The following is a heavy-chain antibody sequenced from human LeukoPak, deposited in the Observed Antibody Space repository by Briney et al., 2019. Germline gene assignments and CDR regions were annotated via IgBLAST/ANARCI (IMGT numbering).Heavy chain of an antibody. CDR1: GDSITSYY. V-gene: IGHV4-59*12. Sequence: SETLSLTCTVSGDSITSYYWTWIRQPPGKGLEWIGYIYYSGNTNYNPSLKSRVTISVATSKNQFSLKLSSVTAADTAVYYCASRAYCGGDCYSNQNFDYWGQGTLVTVSS. CDR2: IYYSGNT. CDR3: ASRAYCGGDCYSNQNFDY. J-gene: IGHJ4*02. D-gene: IGHD2-21*02.